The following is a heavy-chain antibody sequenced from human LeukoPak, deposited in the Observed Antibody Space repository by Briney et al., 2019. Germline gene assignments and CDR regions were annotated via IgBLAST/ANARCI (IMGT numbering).Heavy chain of an antibody. V-gene: IGHV3-30-3*01. Sequence: PGGSLRLSCTASGFTFGDYAMSWFRQAPGKGLEWVAVISYDGSNKYYADSVKGRFTISRDNSKNTLYLQMNSLRAEDTAVYYCARGIAAAGQRYFQHWGQGTLVTVSS. D-gene: IGHD6-13*01. CDR1: GFTFGDYA. J-gene: IGHJ1*01. CDR2: ISYDGSNK. CDR3: ARGIAAAGQRYFQH.